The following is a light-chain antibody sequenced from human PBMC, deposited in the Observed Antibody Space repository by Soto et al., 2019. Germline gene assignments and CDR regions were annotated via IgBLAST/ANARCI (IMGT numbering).Light chain of an antibody. J-gene: IGKJ1*01. CDR1: QSVVYSDGIAY. CDR2: RVY. V-gene: IGKV2-30*01. CDR3: MQGTHWPPT. Sequence: DVVMTQSPLSLPVTLGQPASISCRSSQSVVYSDGIAYLTWFQQRPGQSPRRLIYRVYNRDSGVPDRFSGSGSGTDFTLKISRVEAEDVGVYYCMQGTHWPPTFGRGTKVEIK.